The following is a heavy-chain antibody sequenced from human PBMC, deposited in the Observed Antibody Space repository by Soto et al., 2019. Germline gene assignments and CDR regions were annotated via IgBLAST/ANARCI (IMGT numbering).Heavy chain of an antibody. D-gene: IGHD6-19*01. CDR1: GFTFSSYA. Sequence: PGGSLRLSCAASGFTFSSYAMTWVRQAPGKGLEWVSTISRSGDSTYYRDSVKGRFTISRDNSKNTVYLQMNSLGAEDTAGYYCAKTDKFNPQSSGWANRLDYWGQGTLVTVSS. V-gene: IGHV3-23*01. CDR2: ISRSGDST. CDR3: AKTDKFNPQSSGWANRLDY. J-gene: IGHJ4*02.